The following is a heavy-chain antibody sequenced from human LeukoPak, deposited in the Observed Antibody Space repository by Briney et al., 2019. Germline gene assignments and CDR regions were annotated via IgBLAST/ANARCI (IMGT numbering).Heavy chain of an antibody. CDR3: VRGPRYYDDSGFHYGVFDI. J-gene: IGHJ3*02. V-gene: IGHV3-23*01. Sequence: GGSLRLSCAASGFTFSSYAMSWVRQAPGKGLEWVSAMSGSGGRTYYADSVKGRFTISRDNSKSTLYPQMNSLTADDTAVYYCVRGPRYYDDSGFHYGVFDIWGQGTLVTVSS. D-gene: IGHD3-22*01. CDR2: MSGSGGRT. CDR1: GFTFSSYA.